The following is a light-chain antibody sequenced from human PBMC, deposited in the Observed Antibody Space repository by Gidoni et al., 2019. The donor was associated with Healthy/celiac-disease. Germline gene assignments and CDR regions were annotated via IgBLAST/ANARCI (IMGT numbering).Light chain of an antibody. CDR2: YAS. J-gene: IGKJ2*01. CDR1: QSVSSY. CDR3: QQRSNWPPT. Sequence: EIVLTKSPATLSLSPVERATLSCRASQSVSSYLAWYQQKPGQAHRLLIYYASNRATGIPATFSGSGAGTDFTLTISSLGPEYFAVYYCQQRSNWPPTVGQGTKLEIK. V-gene: IGKV3-11*01.